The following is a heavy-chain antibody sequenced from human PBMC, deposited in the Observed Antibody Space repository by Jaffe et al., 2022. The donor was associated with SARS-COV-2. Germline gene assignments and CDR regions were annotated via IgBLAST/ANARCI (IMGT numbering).Heavy chain of an antibody. CDR1: GFTFSSYG. V-gene: IGHV3-33*01. D-gene: IGHD1-26*01. CDR3: ARLLFDY. Sequence: QVQLVESGGGVVQPGRSLRLSCAASGFTFSSYGMHWVRQAPGKGLEWVAVIWYDGNNKHYADSVKGRFTISRDNSNTLYLQMNSLRAEDTAVYYCARLLFDYWGQGTLVTVSS. J-gene: IGHJ4*02. CDR2: IWYDGNNK.